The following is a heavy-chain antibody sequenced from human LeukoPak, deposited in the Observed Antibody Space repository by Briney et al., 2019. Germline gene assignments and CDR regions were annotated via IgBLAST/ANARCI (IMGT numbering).Heavy chain of an antibody. CDR1: GFTFSTYW. CDR2: IKQDGSQK. J-gene: IGHJ4*02. D-gene: IGHD3-16*01. V-gene: IGHV3-7*05. CDR3: ARTNVPDY. Sequence: PGRSLRLSCAASGFTFSTYWMTWVRQAPGKGLEWVASIKQDGSQKYFVDSVKGRFTISRDNAKNSLYLQMNSLRAEDTAVYYCARTNVPDYWGQGTLVTVSS.